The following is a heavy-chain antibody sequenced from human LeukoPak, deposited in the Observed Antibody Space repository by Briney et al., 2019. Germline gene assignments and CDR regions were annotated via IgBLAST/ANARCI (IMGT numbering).Heavy chain of an antibody. Sequence: SGRSLRLSCAASGFTFSSYAISWVRQAPGKGLECVSIIYSGGRTNYADSLKGTLTISGDNSKNTLYLQMNSLRAEDTAVYYCARVSSGSFDYWGQGTLVTVSS. V-gene: IGHV3-66*01. CDR1: GFTFSSYA. J-gene: IGHJ4*02. D-gene: IGHD3-22*01. CDR2: IYSGGRT. CDR3: ARVSSGSFDY.